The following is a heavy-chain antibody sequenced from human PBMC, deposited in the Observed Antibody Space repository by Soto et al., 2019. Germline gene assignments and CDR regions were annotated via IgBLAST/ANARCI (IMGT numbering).Heavy chain of an antibody. CDR3: AREGYYDSSGYYPFDY. V-gene: IGHV1-8*01. Sequence: ASVKVSCKASGYTFTSYDINWVRQATGQGLEWMGWMSPNSGNTGYAQKFQDRVTMTRDTSISTAYMELSSLRSEDTAVYYCAREGYYDSSGYYPFDYWGQGTLVTVSS. D-gene: IGHD3-22*01. J-gene: IGHJ4*02. CDR1: GYTFTSYD. CDR2: MSPNSGNT.